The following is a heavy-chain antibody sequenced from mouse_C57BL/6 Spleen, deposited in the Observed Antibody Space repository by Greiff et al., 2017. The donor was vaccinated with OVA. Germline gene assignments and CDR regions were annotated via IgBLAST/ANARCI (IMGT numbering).Heavy chain of an antibody. Sequence: VQLQQSGPELVKPGASVRIPCKASGYTFTDYNMDWVKQSHGKSLEWIGDINPNNGGTIYNQKFKGKATLTVDKSSSTAYMELRSLTSEDTAVYYCARFYDYAHWYFDVWGTGTTVTVSS. J-gene: IGHJ1*03. CDR1: GYTFTDYN. D-gene: IGHD2-4*01. CDR2: INPNNGGT. V-gene: IGHV1-18*01. CDR3: ARFYDYAHWYFDV.